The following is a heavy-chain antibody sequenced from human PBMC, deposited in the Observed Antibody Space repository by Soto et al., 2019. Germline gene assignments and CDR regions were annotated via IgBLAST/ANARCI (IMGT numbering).Heavy chain of an antibody. CDR2: IYYSGST. V-gene: IGHV4-31*03. Sequence: QVQLQESGPGLVKPSQTLSLTCTVSGGSISSGGYYWSWIRQHPGKGLEWIGYIYYSGSTYYNPSPKSRVTHSIDPSKNQFSLKLGSVTAADTGGYYCAGDNPRRCGYGDCRFWFDPRGQGTLVTVSS. CDR3: AGDNPRRCGYGDCRFWFDP. J-gene: IGHJ5*02. CDR1: GGSISSGGYY. D-gene: IGHD4-17*01.